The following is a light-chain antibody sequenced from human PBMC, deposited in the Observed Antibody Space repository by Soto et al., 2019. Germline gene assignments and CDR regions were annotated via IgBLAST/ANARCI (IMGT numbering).Light chain of an antibody. CDR1: QSVSNN. Sequence: ETVMTQSPATLSVSPGERATLSCRASQSVSNNLAWYQQKPGQAPRLLFYGASTRATGIPARFSGSGSGTEFTLTISSLEPEDFAVYYCQQHANWPLTFGGGTKVDIK. V-gene: IGKV3D-15*01. CDR3: QQHANWPLT. J-gene: IGKJ4*01. CDR2: GAS.